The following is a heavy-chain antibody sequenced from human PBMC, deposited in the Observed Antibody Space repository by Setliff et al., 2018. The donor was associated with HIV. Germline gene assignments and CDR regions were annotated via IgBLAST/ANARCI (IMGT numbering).Heavy chain of an antibody. D-gene: IGHD6-13*01. CDR1: GGSISSSNW. CDR3: ARAGPVQRSSLYSYYFDY. J-gene: IGHJ4*02. V-gene: IGHV4-4*02. Sequence: SATLSLTCAVSGGSISSSNWWSWVRQPPGKGLEWIGHIYHSGSTNYNPSLKSRVTISVDKSKNQFSLNVNSVTAADTAGYYCARAGPVQRSSLYSYYFDYWGQGALVTVSS. CDR2: IYHSGST.